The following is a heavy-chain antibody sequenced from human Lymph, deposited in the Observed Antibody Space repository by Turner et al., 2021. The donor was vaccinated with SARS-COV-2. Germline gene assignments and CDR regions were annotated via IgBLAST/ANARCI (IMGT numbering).Heavy chain of an antibody. CDR3: ARQTVNNWVDP. CDR2: IFYRGST. D-gene: IGHD2-21*02. V-gene: IGHV4-59*01. J-gene: IGHJ5*02. CDR1: GGSMNNNY. Sequence: QVQLQESGPRLVKPLETLSFTCTVSGGSMNNNYWSWIRQPPGKRLEWIGFIFYRGSTNYNPSLKSRVTISVDTSENQFSLKLTSVTAADTAIYYRARQTVNNWVDPWGQGTLVTVSS.